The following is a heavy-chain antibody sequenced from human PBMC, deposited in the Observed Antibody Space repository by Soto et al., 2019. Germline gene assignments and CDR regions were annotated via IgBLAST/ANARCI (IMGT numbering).Heavy chain of an antibody. CDR1: GFTFSSYG. CDR2: ISSSSTYI. V-gene: IGHV3-21*01. CDR3: ARDRIPTGMEV. Sequence: GGSLRLSCAASGFTFSSYGMNWVRQAPGKGLEWVSAISSSSTYIKYADSVEGRFTISRDNSKNTLYLQMNSLRAEDTAVYYCARDRIPTGMEVWGQGTTVTVSS. J-gene: IGHJ6*02.